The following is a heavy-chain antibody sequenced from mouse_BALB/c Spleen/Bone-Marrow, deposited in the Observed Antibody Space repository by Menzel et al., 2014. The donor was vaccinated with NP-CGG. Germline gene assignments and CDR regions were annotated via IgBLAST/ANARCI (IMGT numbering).Heavy chain of an antibody. Sequence: EVQLVESGGGLVQPGGSLRLSCATSGFTFTDYYMSWVRQPPGKALEWLGFIRNKANGYTTEYSASVKGRFTISRDNSQSILYLQMNTLRAEDSATYYCARDRNYGSSWYFDVWGAGTMVTVSS. D-gene: IGHD1-1*01. J-gene: IGHJ1*01. CDR2: IRNKANGYTT. CDR3: ARDRNYGSSWYFDV. CDR1: GFTFTDYY. V-gene: IGHV7-3*02.